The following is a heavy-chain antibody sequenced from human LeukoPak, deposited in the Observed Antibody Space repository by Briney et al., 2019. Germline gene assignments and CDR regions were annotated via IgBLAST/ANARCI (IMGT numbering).Heavy chain of an antibody. CDR2: ISSSSSYI. CDR3: ARDWPTIAAAGTIPEYFQH. V-gene: IGHV3-21*01. J-gene: IGHJ1*01. D-gene: IGHD6-13*01. CDR1: GFTFSSYS. Sequence: PGGSLRLSCAASGFTFSSYSMNWVRQAPGKGLEWVSSISSSSSYIYYAESVKGRFTISRDNAKNSLYLQMNSLRAEDTAVYYCARDWPTIAAAGTIPEYFQHWGQGTLVTVSS.